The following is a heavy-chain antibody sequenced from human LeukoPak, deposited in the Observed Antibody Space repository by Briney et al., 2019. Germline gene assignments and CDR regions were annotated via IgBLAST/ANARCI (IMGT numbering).Heavy chain of an antibody. J-gene: IGHJ4*02. V-gene: IGHV3-11*06. CDR1: GFTFSDYY. CDR2: IISSSSYT. Sequence: GGSLRLSCAASGFTFSDYYMSWIRQAPGKGLEWVSYIISSSSYTNYADSVKGRFTISRDKAKNSLYLQMNSLRAEDTAVYYCARDSAGFDGYWGQGTLVTVSS. CDR3: ARDSAGFDGY. D-gene: IGHD3-9*01.